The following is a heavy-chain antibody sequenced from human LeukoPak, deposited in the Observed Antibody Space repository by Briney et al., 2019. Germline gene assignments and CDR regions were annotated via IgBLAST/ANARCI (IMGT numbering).Heavy chain of an antibody. D-gene: IGHD1-14*01. V-gene: IGHV1-8*01. CDR2: VHPNSGNT. CDR3: ARGPRNDP. CDR1: GYPFTTYE. Sequence: ASVKVSCKTSGYPFTTYEINWVRQAAGQGLEWMGWVHPNSGNTAYAQKFQGRVTMTRDTSISTAYMELSSLRTDDTAVYFCARGPRNDPWGQGTLVTVSS. J-gene: IGHJ5*02.